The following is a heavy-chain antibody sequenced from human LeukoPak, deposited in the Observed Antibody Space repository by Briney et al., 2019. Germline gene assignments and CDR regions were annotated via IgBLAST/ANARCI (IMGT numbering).Heavy chain of an antibody. V-gene: IGHV4-4*07. Sequence: SETLSLTCTVSGGSISSYYWSWIRQPAGKGLEWIGRSGRTNYNPSLKSRVTMSVDTSKNQFSLKLSSVTAADTAVYYCASQYYYDSSGFDYWGQGTLVTVSS. CDR2: SGRT. CDR1: GGSISSYY. CDR3: ASQYYYDSSGFDY. D-gene: IGHD3-22*01. J-gene: IGHJ4*02.